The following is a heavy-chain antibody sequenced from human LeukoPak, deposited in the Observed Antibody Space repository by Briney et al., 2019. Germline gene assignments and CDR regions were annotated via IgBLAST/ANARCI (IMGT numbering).Heavy chain of an antibody. Sequence: GGSLRLSCAASGFTFSSYSMNWVRQAPGKGLEWVSYISSSSTIYYADSVKGRFTISRDNAKNSLYLQMNSLRAEDTAVYYCARGTNQDYWGQGTLVTVSS. V-gene: IGHV3-48*04. CDR2: ISSSSTI. CDR1: GFTFSSYS. J-gene: IGHJ4*02. D-gene: IGHD2-2*01. CDR3: ARGTNQDY.